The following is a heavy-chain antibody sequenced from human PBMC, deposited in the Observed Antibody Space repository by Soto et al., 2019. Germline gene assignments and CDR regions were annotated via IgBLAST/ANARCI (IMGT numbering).Heavy chain of an antibody. D-gene: IGHD2-21*01. J-gene: IGHJ5*02. CDR1: GGSISSGGYS. CDR3: ARVRVDCGGPNCSSGKNWFDP. Sequence: KPSETLSLTCAVSGGSISSGGYSWSWIRQPPGKGLEWIGYIYHSGNTYYNPSLKSRVTISVDRSNNQFSLKLNSVTAADTAVYYCARVRVDCGGPNCSSGKNWFDPWGQGTLVTSPQ. V-gene: IGHV4-30-2*01. CDR2: IYHSGNT.